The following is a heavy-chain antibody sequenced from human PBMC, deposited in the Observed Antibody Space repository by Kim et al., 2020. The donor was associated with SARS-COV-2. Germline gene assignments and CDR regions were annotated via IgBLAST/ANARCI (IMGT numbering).Heavy chain of an antibody. Sequence: GGSLRLSCAASGFTFDDYAMHWVRQVPGKGLEWVSLITGDGGSTYHADSVKGRFTISRDNSKNSLHLQMNSLRTEDTAFYYCAKDMGLGAYCTGDCFSLVHWGQGTLVTVSS. CDR2: ITGDGGST. J-gene: IGHJ4*02. V-gene: IGHV3-43*02. D-gene: IGHD2-21*02. CDR3: AKDMGLGAYCTGDCFSLVH. CDR1: GFTFDDYA.